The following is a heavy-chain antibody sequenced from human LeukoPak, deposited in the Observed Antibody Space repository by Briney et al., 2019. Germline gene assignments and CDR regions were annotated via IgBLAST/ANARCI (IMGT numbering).Heavy chain of an antibody. Sequence: ASLRLSCAASGFTFSDYYMSWFRQAPGKGLEWVSDISSTSIYTNYADSVKGRFTISRDNAKNSLYLQMNSLRAEDTAVYYCAREAGYSSSWYSDYWGQGTLVTVSS. CDR3: AREAGYSSSWYSDY. V-gene: IGHV3-11*05. D-gene: IGHD6-13*01. CDR1: GFTFSDYY. J-gene: IGHJ4*02. CDR2: ISSTSIYT.